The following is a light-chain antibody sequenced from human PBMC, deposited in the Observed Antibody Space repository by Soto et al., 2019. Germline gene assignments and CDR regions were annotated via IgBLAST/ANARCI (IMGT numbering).Light chain of an antibody. J-gene: IGLJ1*01. V-gene: IGLV2-8*01. CDR3: CSYAGSNNFV. CDR1: NSDVGAYNH. CDR2: EVG. Sequence: HSALTQPPSASGSPGQSVTISCTGSNSDVGAYNHVSWYQQHPGKAPKLIIYEVGERPSGVPDRFSGSKSGNTASLTVSGLQAEDEADYYCCSYAGSNNFVFGTGTKLTVL.